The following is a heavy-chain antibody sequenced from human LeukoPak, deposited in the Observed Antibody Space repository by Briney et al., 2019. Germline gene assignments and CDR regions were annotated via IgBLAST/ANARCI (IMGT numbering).Heavy chain of an antibody. CDR2: ISGVGGST. Sequence: GGSLRLSCAASGFTFDDYAMHWVRQAPGKGLEWVSLISGVGGSTYYADSVKGRFTISRDNSKNSLYLQMNSLRTEDTALYYCAKDYAGTYYDYVWGSYRDNYFDYWGQGTLVTVSS. D-gene: IGHD3-16*02. J-gene: IGHJ4*02. V-gene: IGHV3-43*02. CDR3: AKDYAGTYYDYVWGSYRDNYFDY. CDR1: GFTFDDYA.